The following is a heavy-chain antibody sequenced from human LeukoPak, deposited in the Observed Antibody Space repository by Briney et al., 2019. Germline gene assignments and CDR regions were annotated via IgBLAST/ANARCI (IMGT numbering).Heavy chain of an antibody. CDR3: ARVPIAARRRYFDY. Sequence: ASVKVSCKASGYTFTSYDINWVRQATGQGLEWMGWMNPNSGNTGCAQKFQGRVTMTRNTSISTAYMELSSLRSEDTAVYYCARVPIAARRRYFDYWGQGTLVTVSS. V-gene: IGHV1-8*01. CDR1: GYTFTSYD. J-gene: IGHJ4*02. CDR2: MNPNSGNT. D-gene: IGHD6-6*01.